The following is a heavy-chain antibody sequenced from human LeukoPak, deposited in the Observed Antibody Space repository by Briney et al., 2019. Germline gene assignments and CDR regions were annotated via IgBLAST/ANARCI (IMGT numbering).Heavy chain of an antibody. V-gene: IGHV4-39*01. CDR1: GGSTSSYY. CDR2: IYYSGST. Sequence: SETLSLTCTVSGGSTSSYYWGWIRQPPGKGLEWIGSIYYSGSTYYNPSLKSRVTISVDTSKNQFSLKLSSVTAADTAVYYCASLNLRSFDAFDIWGQGTMVTVSS. J-gene: IGHJ3*02. CDR3: ASLNLRSFDAFDI. D-gene: IGHD3-3*01.